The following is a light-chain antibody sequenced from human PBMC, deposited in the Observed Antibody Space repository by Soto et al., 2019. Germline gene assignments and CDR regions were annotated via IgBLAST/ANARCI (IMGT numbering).Light chain of an antibody. J-gene: IGKJ1*01. Sequence: DIQMTPSPSTLSASVGDRVTMTSRASQSISSWLAWYQQKPGKAPKLLIYKASSLESGVPSRFSGSGSGTEFTLTISSLQPDDFATYYCQQYNSYSRTFGQGTKVDI. V-gene: IGKV1-5*03. CDR3: QQYNSYSRT. CDR1: QSISSW. CDR2: KAS.